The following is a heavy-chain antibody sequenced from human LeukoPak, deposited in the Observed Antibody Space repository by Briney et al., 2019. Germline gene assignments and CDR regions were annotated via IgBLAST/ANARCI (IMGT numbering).Heavy chain of an antibody. CDR1: GYTFTSYG. V-gene: IGHV1-18*01. D-gene: IGHD3-3*01. CDR2: IGAYNGNT. J-gene: IGHJ5*02. CDR3: ARDFYDFWSGYENWFDP. Sequence: GASVKVSCKASGYTFTSYGISWVRQAPGQGLEWMGWIGAYNGNTNYAQKLQGRVTMTTDTSTSTAYMELRSLRSDDTAVYYCARDFYDFWSGYENWFDPWGQGTLVTVSS.